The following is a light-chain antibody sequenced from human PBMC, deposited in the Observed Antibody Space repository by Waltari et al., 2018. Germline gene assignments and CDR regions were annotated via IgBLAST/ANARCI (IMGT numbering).Light chain of an antibody. CDR3: QHYSGFSRT. Sequence: DIQMTPSPSTLSASVGDRVTLTCRASQNINSCLAVYQQRPGKAPKLLIYKASTSQSGVPSRFSGSGSGTDFTLSISSLQPDDFGTYYCQHYSGFSRTFGQGTKVEIK. V-gene: IGKV1-5*03. CDR1: QNINSC. CDR2: KAS. J-gene: IGKJ1*01.